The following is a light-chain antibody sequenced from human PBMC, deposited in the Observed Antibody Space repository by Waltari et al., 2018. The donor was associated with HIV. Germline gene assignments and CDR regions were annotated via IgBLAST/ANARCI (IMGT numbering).Light chain of an antibody. CDR3: MQARDYPRT. Sequence: DIVLTQTPLSAPFTVGLSASISCRSSHSLAHGDGNTYLSWRHQRPGEPPKLLIYRVSLRLPGVSQRVSGGGSGTQFTLKIINVEADDVGIYYCMQARDYPRTFGQGTKVEI. CDR1: HSLAHGDGNTY. J-gene: IGKJ1*01. V-gene: IGKV2-24*01. CDR2: RVS.